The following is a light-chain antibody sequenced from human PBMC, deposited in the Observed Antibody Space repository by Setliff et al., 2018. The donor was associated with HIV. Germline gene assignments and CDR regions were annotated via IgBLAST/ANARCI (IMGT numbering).Light chain of an antibody. Sequence: QSALTQPASVSGSPGQSITISCTGTSSDVGGYKYVYWYQQHPGKAPKLMIYEVSNRPSGISNRFSGSKSGNTASLTISGFQAEDEADYYCSSYTSRNTLVFGTGTKVTVL. V-gene: IGLV2-14*01. J-gene: IGLJ1*01. CDR3: SSYTSRNTLV. CDR1: SSDVGGYKY. CDR2: EVS.